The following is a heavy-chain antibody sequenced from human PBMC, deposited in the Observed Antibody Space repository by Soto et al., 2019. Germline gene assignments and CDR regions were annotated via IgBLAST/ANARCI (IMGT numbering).Heavy chain of an antibody. V-gene: IGHV3-21*01. CDR3: AREDSIIIPAVSDF. J-gene: IGHJ4*02. CDR2: ISKSDYT. D-gene: IGHD2-2*01. Sequence: LRLSCTVSGFAFNNYGINWVRQAPGKGLEWVSSISKSDYTYYSDSVKGRFTISRDNAKNSVSLQMNTLRVEDTAVYYCAREDSIIIPAVSDFWGQGTLVTVSS. CDR1: GFAFNNYG.